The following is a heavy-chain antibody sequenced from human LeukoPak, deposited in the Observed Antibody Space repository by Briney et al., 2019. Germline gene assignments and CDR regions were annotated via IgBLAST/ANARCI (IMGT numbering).Heavy chain of an antibody. D-gene: IGHD1-26*01. Sequence: GGSLRLSCAASGFTYSSYGMHWVRQAPGKGLEWVGFIRYDGSDKYYADSVKGRFTISRDNPKNTLYLQVNSLRAEDTAVYYCAKDSWEVGATSEIDYWGQGTLVTVSS. CDR1: GFTYSSYG. CDR3: AKDSWEVGATSEIDY. CDR2: IRYDGSDK. V-gene: IGHV3-30*02. J-gene: IGHJ4*02.